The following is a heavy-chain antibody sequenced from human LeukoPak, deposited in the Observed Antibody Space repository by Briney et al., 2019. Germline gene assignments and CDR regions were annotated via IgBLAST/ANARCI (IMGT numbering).Heavy chain of an antibody. D-gene: IGHD6-6*01. V-gene: IGHV1-69*06. CDR1: GYTFTSYA. CDR2: IIPVFGTA. Sequence: VASVKVSCKASGYTFTSYAISWVRQAPGQGLEWMGGIIPVFGTANYAQKFQGRVTITADKSTSTAYMELSSLRSEDTAVYYCAGPSIAARHDNAFDIWGQGTMVTVSS. J-gene: IGHJ3*02. CDR3: AGPSIAARHDNAFDI.